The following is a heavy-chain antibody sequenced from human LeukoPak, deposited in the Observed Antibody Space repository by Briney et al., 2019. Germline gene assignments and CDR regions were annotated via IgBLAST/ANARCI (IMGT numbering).Heavy chain of an antibody. CDR2: INPNSGGT. CDR1: GYTFAGYY. Sequence: ASVKVSCKASGYTFAGYYMHWVRQAPGQGLEWMGWINPNSGGTNYAQKFQGRVTMTRDTSISTAYMELSRLRSDDTAVYYCARTPFLFYGSSGYQVDYWGQGTLVTVSS. V-gene: IGHV1-2*02. D-gene: IGHD3-22*01. CDR3: ARTPFLFYGSSGYQVDY. J-gene: IGHJ4*02.